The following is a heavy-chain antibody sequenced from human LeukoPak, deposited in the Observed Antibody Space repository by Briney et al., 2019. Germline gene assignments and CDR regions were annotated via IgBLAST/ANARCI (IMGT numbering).Heavy chain of an antibody. CDR2: IYPGDSDT. CDR1: GYTFTDYW. V-gene: IGHV5-51*01. CDR3: ARQYCSSTSCTIRFDY. Sequence: GESLKISCKASGYTFTDYWIGWVRQMPGKGLEWMGIIYPGDSDTRYSPSFQGQVTISVDKSIATAYLQWTSLRASDTAMYYCARQYCSSTSCTIRFDYWGQGTLVTVSS. D-gene: IGHD2-2*01. J-gene: IGHJ4*02.